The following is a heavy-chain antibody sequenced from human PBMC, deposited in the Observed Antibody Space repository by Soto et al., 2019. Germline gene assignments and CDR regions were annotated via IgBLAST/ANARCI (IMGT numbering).Heavy chain of an antibody. V-gene: IGHV1-69*06. Sequence: QVQLVQSGAEVKKPGSSVKVSCKATGGTFSSYAISWVRQAPGQELEWMGGIIPIFGTANYAQKFQGRVTITADKSTSTAYMELSILRSEDTAVYYCARDGQYSSGIHYWCQGSLVTVSS. D-gene: IGHD6-19*01. CDR3: ARDGQYSSGIHY. CDR2: IIPIFGTA. J-gene: IGHJ4*02. CDR1: GGTFSSYA.